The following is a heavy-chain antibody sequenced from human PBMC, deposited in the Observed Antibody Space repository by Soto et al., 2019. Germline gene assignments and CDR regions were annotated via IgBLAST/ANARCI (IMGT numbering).Heavy chain of an antibody. Sequence: QITLKESGPTLVKPTQTLTLTCTFSGFSLSTSGVGVGWISQTPGNALEWLALIYWDDDKRYSPSLKSRLTSTKDTSKNQVVLTMTNMDPVDTATYYCAHRPYIWGSYRGGSYTWCDPWGQGTLVTVSS. D-gene: IGHD3-16*02. CDR3: AHRPYIWGSYRGGSYTWCDP. V-gene: IGHV2-5*02. CDR2: IYWDDDK. CDR1: GFSLSTSGVG. J-gene: IGHJ5*02.